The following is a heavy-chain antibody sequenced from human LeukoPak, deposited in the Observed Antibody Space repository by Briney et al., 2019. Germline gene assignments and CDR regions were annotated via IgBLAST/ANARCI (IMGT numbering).Heavy chain of an antibody. CDR2: ISSSSSYI. CDR1: GFTFSSYS. D-gene: IGHD6-13*01. Sequence: KPGGSLRLSCAASGFTFSSYSMTWVRQAPGKGLEWVSSISSSSSYIYYADSVKGRFTISRDNAKNSLYLQMNSLRAEDTAVYYCARGPIAAAGIFDYWGQGTLVTVSS. V-gene: IGHV3-21*01. J-gene: IGHJ4*02. CDR3: ARGPIAAAGIFDY.